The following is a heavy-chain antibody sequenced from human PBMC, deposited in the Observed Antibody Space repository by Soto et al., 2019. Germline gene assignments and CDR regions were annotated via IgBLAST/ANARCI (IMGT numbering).Heavy chain of an antibody. Sequence: EVQLLESGGGLVQPGESLRLSCAASGFTFSSYAMSWVRQAPGKGLEWVSLISGSDDSTYYADSVKGRFTISRDNPKNTLYLQMNSLRAEDTAVYYCAKRSSSSTFDYWGQGTLVTVSS. CDR2: ISGSDDST. CDR3: AKRSSSSTFDY. J-gene: IGHJ4*02. V-gene: IGHV3-23*01. CDR1: GFTFSSYA. D-gene: IGHD6-6*01.